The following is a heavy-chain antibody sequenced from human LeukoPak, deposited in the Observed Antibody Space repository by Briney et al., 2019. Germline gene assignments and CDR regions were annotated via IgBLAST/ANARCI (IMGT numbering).Heavy chain of an antibody. CDR1: GFTFSSYA. CDR2: IRGSGGST. Sequence: GGSLRLSCAASGFTFSSYAMSWVRQAPGKGLEGVSAIRGSGGSTYYADSVKGRFTISRDNSKNTLYLQMNSLRAEDTAVYYCAKGRNWTPIRPDAFDIWGQGTMVTVSS. CDR3: AKGRNWTPIRPDAFDI. J-gene: IGHJ3*02. D-gene: IGHD1-1*01. V-gene: IGHV3-23*01.